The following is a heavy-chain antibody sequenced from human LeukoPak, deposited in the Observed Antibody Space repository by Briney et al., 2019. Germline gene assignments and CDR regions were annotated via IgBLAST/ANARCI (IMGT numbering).Heavy chain of an antibody. CDR3: AKDRCSNGLGCYYYYMDV. J-gene: IGHJ6*03. CDR2: INPSGGST. D-gene: IGHD2-8*01. V-gene: IGHV1-46*01. Sequence: ASVKVSCKASGYTFPDYYINWVRQAPGQGLEWMGIINPSGGSTSYAQKCQGRVTMTRDMSTSTVYMELSSLRSEGTAVYYCAKDRCSNGLGCYYYYMDVWGKGTTVTISS. CDR1: GYTFPDYY.